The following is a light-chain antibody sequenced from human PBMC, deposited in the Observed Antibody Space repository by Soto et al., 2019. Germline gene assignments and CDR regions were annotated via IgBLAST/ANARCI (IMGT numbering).Light chain of an antibody. J-gene: IGKJ2*04. CDR2: DAS. Sequence: IVVTQSKGTLSLSPGYRATLSCRASQSVSSSYLAWYQQTPGQAPRLLIYDASTRATGIPARFSGDGSETEFTLTISSLQSDDFAVYYCQQYSDWPPWRFG. CDR1: QSVSSSY. CDR3: QQYSDWPPWR. V-gene: IGKV3D-15*01.